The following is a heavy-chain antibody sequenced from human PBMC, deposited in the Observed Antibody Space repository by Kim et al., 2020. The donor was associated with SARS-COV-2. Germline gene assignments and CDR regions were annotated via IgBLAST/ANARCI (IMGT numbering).Heavy chain of an antibody. V-gene: IGHV4-34*01. Sequence: SETLSLTCAVYGGSFSGYYWSWIRQPPGKGLEWIGEINHSGSTNYNPSLKSRVTISVDRSKNQFSVKLTSVTAADTAVYYCARSPSTVTSALYYWGQGTLVTGSS. J-gene: IGHJ4*02. CDR1: GGSFSGYY. CDR2: INHSGST. D-gene: IGHD4-17*01. CDR3: ARSPSTVTSALYY.